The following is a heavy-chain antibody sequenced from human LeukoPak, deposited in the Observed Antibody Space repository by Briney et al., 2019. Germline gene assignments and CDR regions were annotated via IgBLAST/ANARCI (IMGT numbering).Heavy chain of an antibody. CDR1: GGTFSSYA. D-gene: IGHD6-6*01. CDR3: ARGGSSSSMHWFDP. CDR2: IIPIFGIA. Sequence: SVKVTCKCSGGTFSSYANSWVRQPPGPGLEWVGRIIPIFGIANYAQKFQGRVTITADKSTSTAYMELSSLRAEDTAVYYCARGGSSSSMHWFDPWGQGTLVTVSS. J-gene: IGHJ5*02. V-gene: IGHV1-69*04.